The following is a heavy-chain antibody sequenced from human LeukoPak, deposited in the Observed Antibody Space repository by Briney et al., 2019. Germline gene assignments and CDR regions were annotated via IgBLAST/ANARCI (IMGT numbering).Heavy chain of an antibody. V-gene: IGHV3-23*01. D-gene: IGHD1-26*01. J-gene: IGHJ4*02. Sequence: GGSLRLSCAASGFTFSIYAMSWVRQAPGEGLEWVSAISGSGGSTYYADSVKDRFTISRDNSKNTLYLQMNSLRAEDTAVYYCAKAPGAFDYWSQGTLVTVSS. CDR2: ISGSGGST. CDR1: GFTFSIYA. CDR3: AKAPGAFDY.